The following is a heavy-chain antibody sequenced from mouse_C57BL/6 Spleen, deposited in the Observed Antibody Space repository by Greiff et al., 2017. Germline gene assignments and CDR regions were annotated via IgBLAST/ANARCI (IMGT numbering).Heavy chain of an antibody. CDR3: ARSWDAHWYCDV. D-gene: IGHD4-1*01. CDR1: GYTFTSYW. J-gene: IGHJ1*03. Sequence: VQLQQPGASVKMSCKASGYTFTSYWITWVKQRPGQGLEWIGDIYPGSGSTNYNEKFKSKATLTVDTSSSTAYMQLSSLTSEDSAVYYCARSWDAHWYCDVWGTGTTVTVSS. V-gene: IGHV1-55*01. CDR2: IYPGSGST.